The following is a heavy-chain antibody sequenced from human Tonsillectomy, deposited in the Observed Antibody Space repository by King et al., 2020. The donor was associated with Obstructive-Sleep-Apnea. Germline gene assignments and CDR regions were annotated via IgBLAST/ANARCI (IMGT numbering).Heavy chain of an antibody. D-gene: IGHD4-23*01. J-gene: IGHJ4*02. Sequence: VQLVESGGGLVKPGGSLRLSCAASGFTFSSYSMKWVRQAPGKGLEWISSISSSSSYIYYADSVKGRFTISRDNAKNSLYLQMNSLRAEDTAVYYCARVDGGNQRGYFDFWGQGTLATVSS. CDR3: ARVDGGNQRGYFDF. V-gene: IGHV3-21*01. CDR2: ISSSSSYI. CDR1: GFTFSSYS.